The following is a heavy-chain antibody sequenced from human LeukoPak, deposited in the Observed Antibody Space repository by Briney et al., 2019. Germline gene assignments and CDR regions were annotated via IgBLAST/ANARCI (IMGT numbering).Heavy chain of an antibody. Sequence: GGSLRLSCTASGFTFVDYAISWFRQAPGKGLEWVSYISSSSSTIYYADSVKGRFTISRDNAKNSLYLQMNSLRAEDTAVYYCAREWGQQLVPEYFDYWGQGTLVTVSS. J-gene: IGHJ4*02. V-gene: IGHV3-48*04. CDR2: ISSSSSTI. CDR3: AREWGQQLVPEYFDY. CDR1: GFTFVDYA. D-gene: IGHD6-13*01.